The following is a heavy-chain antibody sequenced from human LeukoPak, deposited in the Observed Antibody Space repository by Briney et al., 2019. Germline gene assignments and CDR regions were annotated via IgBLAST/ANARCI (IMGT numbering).Heavy chain of an antibody. J-gene: IGHJ4*02. CDR2: ISDSSDST. V-gene: IGHV3-23*01. Sequence: PGGSLRLCCAASGFTFTTYAMSWVRQAPGQGLEWISTISDSSDSTYYADSVKGRFTISRDNSKNTLYVQMNSLRAEDTAVYYCAKSHSVGYRGYFDYWGQGTLVTVSS. CDR3: AKSHSVGYRGYFDY. D-gene: IGHD5-12*01. CDR1: GFTFTTYA.